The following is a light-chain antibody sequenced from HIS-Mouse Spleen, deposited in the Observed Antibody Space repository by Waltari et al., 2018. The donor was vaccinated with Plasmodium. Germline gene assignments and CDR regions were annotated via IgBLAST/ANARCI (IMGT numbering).Light chain of an antibody. CDR2: EGS. Sequence: QSALTQPASVSGSPGQSITISCTGTSSDVGSYNLVSLYQQHPGKAPKLMIYEGSKRPSGVSNRFSGSKSGNTASLTISGLQAEDEADYYCCSYAGSSTFVYVFGTGTKVTVL. J-gene: IGLJ1*01. CDR1: SSDVGSYNL. V-gene: IGLV2-23*03. CDR3: CSYAGSSTFVYV.